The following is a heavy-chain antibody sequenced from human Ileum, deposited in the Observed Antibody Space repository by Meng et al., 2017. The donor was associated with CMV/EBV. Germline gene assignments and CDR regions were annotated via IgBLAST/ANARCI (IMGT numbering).Heavy chain of an antibody. D-gene: IGHD3-3*01. CDR1: GFTFSSYW. CDR3: ARHPVFWSAYGPHVWFDP. Sequence: GESLKISCAASGFTFSSYWLNWVRQAPGKGLEWVGIIYPGDSDTRYSPSFQGHVSISADRSTNTAYLQWTSLASSDTGIYYCARHPVFWSAYGPHVWFDPWGQGTLVTVSS. V-gene: IGHV5-51*01. J-gene: IGHJ5*01. CDR2: IYPGDSDT.